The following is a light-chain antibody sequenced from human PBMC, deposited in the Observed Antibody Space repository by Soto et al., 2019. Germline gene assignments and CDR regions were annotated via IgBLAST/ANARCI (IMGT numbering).Light chain of an antibody. CDR2: FNSDGSH. CDR3: QTWGTGIVV. CDR1: SGHSSYA. Sequence: QPVLTQSPSASASLGASVKLTCTLSSGHSSYAIAWHQQQPEKGPRYLMKFNSDGSHSEGDGIPDRFSGSSSGAERYLTISSLQSEDEADYYCQTWGTGIVVFGGGTKLTVL. V-gene: IGLV4-69*01. J-gene: IGLJ2*01.